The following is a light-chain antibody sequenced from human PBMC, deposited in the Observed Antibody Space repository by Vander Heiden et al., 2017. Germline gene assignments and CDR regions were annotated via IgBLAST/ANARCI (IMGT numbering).Light chain of an antibody. J-gene: IGKJ1*01. CDR2: EVS. V-gene: IGKV2D-29*01. CDR3: MQTIQIPRT. CDR1: QSLLSGDGKTY. Sequence: DMVITQTPLSLSVTPGQPASISVNSSQSLLSGDGKTYLYWYQQKPGQPPQLLIYEVSNRLSGVPDRFSGSGSGTDFALNISRLEAEDVGVYYCMQTIQIPRTFGQGTKVEI.